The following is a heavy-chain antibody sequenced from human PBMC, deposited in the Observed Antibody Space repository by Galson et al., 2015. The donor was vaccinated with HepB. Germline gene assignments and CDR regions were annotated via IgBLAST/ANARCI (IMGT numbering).Heavy chain of an antibody. Sequence: SLRLSCAASGFTFSSYSMNWVRQAPGKGLEWVSYISSSSSTIYYADSVKGRFTISRDNAKNSLYLQMNSLRAEDTAVYYCARIGEYSSSSFDYWGQGTLVTVSS. CDR2: ISSSSSTI. CDR1: GFTFSSYS. D-gene: IGHD6-6*01. J-gene: IGHJ4*02. V-gene: IGHV3-48*01. CDR3: ARIGEYSSSSFDY.